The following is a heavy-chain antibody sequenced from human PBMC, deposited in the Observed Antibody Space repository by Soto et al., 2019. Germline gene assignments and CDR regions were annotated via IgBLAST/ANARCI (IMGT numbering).Heavy chain of an antibody. D-gene: IGHD5-18*01. CDR2: IIPIFGTA. CDR1: GGTFSSNA. CDR3: ARVTAMENYYYYYGMDV. J-gene: IGHJ6*02. Sequence: QVQLVQSGAEVKKPGSSVKVSCKASGGTFSSNAISWVRQAPGQGLDWMGGIIPIFGTANYAQKFQGRVTITADESTSTAYMELSSLRSEDTAVYYCARVTAMENYYYYYGMDVWGQGTTVTVSS. V-gene: IGHV1-69*01.